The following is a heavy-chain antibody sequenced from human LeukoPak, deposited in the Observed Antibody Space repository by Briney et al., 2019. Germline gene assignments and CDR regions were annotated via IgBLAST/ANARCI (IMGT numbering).Heavy chain of an antibody. J-gene: IGHJ4*02. V-gene: IGHV3-30*18. CDR3: AKDRVVVPAAIPETDY. CDR2: ISYDGSNK. D-gene: IGHD2-2*01. Sequence: GGSLRLSCAASGFAFSSYGMHWVRQAPGKGLEWVAVISYDGSNKYYADSVKGRFTISRDNSKSTLYLQMNSLRAEDTAVYYCAKDRVVVPAAIPETDYWGQGTLVTVSS. CDR1: GFAFSSYG.